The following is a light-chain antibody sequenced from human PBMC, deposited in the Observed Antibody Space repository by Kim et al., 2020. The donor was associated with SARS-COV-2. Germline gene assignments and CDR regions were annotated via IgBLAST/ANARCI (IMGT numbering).Light chain of an antibody. Sequence: SPGERATLSCRASQSVSINLAWYQQKPGQAPRLLIYGASTRATGIPARFSGYGSGTEFTLTISSLQSEDVALYYCQQYHSWPPLTFGGGTKVDIK. CDR2: GAS. CDR3: QQYHSWPPLT. J-gene: IGKJ4*01. CDR1: QSVSIN. V-gene: IGKV3-15*01.